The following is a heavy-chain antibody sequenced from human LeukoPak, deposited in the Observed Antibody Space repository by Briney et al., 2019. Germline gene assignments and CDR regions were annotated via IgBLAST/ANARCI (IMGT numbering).Heavy chain of an antibody. D-gene: IGHD1-7*01. J-gene: IGHJ4*02. CDR2: IIPIFGTA. V-gene: IGHV1-69*13. Sequence: SVKVSCKASGGTFSSYAISWVRQAPGQGLEWMGGIIPIFGTANYAQKFQGRVTITADESTSTAYMELSSLRSEDTAVHYCTRDSPTGTTMVYFDYWGQGTLVTVSS. CDR1: GGTFSSYA. CDR3: TRDSPTGTTMVYFDY.